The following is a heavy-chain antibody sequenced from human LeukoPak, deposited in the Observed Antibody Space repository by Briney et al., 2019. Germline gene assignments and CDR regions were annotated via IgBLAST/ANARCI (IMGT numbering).Heavy chain of an antibody. CDR3: ARVSDISVAAYFDY. V-gene: IGHV3-20*04. Sequence: GGSLRLACAASGFTFDDYGLSWVRQAPGKGLEWVSTINWNGGSTGYADSVKGRFTISRDNAKNSLYLQMNSLRAEDTALYYCARVSDISVAAYFDYWGQGTLVTVSS. D-gene: IGHD6-19*01. CDR2: INWNGGST. CDR1: GFTFDDYG. J-gene: IGHJ4*02.